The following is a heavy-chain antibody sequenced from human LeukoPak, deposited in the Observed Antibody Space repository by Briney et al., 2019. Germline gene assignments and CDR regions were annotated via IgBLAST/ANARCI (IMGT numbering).Heavy chain of an antibody. CDR3: AKDSDTMVRGAPRYNWFDP. CDR1: GFTFSRNG. D-gene: IGHD3-10*01. V-gene: IGHV3-23*01. Sequence: GGSLRLSCAASGFTFSRNGMTWVRQAPGKGLEWVSAISGSGGSTYYADSVKGRFTISRDNSKNTLYLQMNSLRAEDTAVYYCAKDSDTMVRGAPRYNWFDPWGQGTLVTVSS. CDR2: ISGSGGST. J-gene: IGHJ5*02.